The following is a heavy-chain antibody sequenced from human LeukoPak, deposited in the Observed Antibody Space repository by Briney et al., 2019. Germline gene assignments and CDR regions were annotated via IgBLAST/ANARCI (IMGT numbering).Heavy chain of an antibody. J-gene: IGHJ6*02. Sequence: SETLSLTCTVSGGSISSYYWSWIRQPPGKGLEWIGYIYYSGSTNYNPSLKSRVSISVDTSKNQFPLKLSSVTAADTAVYYCARYVYDSSGYNWYGMDVWGQGTTVTVSS. V-gene: IGHV4-59*08. CDR3: ARYVYDSSGYNWYGMDV. D-gene: IGHD3-22*01. CDR2: IYYSGST. CDR1: GGSISSYY.